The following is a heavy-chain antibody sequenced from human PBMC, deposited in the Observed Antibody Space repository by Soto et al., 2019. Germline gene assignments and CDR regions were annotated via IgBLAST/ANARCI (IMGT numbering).Heavy chain of an antibody. V-gene: IGHV3-11*01. D-gene: IGHD4-4*01. CDR1: GFTFSDYY. J-gene: IGHJ4*02. Sequence: QVQLVESGGGLVKPGGSLRLSCAASGFTFSDYYMSWIRQAPGKGLEWVSYISSSGSTIYYAESAKGRFTISRDNAKKSLYLQMNSLRAEDTAVYYCAREASNSYPTDYWGQGTLVTVSS. CDR2: ISSSGSTI. CDR3: AREASNSYPTDY.